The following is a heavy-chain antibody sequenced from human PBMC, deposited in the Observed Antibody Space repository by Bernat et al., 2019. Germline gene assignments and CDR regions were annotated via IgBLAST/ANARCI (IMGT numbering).Heavy chain of an antibody. J-gene: IGHJ4*02. Sequence: QVQLVKSGGGVVQPGRSLRLSCAASGFTFSGSVMHWVRQAPGKGLEWVAGISIDGAGEHYTDSVKARFTVSRDNSKNTLFLQMNSLSDEDTAVYYCAREGYTSGRCGSFDHWGQGAQVTVSS. CDR2: ISIDGAGE. CDR1: GFTFSGSV. D-gene: IGHD2-15*01. CDR3: AREGYTSGRCGSFDH. V-gene: IGHV3-30-3*01.